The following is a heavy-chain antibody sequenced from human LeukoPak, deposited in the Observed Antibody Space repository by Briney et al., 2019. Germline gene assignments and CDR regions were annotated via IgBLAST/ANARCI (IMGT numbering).Heavy chain of an antibody. J-gene: IGHJ4*02. V-gene: IGHV3-23*01. Sequence: GGSLRLSCAASGFTFSNYGMSWVRQAPGKGLEWVSAISGSGGSPYYADSVKGRFTISRDNSKNTLYLQMNSLRAEDTAVYYCARGNYYYGSGSYYTRGELNDYWGQGTLVTVSS. CDR3: ARGNYYYGSGSYYTRGELNDY. CDR2: ISGSGGSP. D-gene: IGHD3-10*01. CDR1: GFTFSNYG.